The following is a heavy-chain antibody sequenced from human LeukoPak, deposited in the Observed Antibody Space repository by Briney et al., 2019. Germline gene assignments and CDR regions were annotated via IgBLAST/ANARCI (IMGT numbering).Heavy chain of an antibody. CDR3: AREAGYYGSGFYYFDY. J-gene: IGHJ4*02. V-gene: IGHV4-38-2*02. D-gene: IGHD3-10*01. CDR1: GYSISSGYY. CDR2: IYHSGST. Sequence: SETLSLTCAVSGYSISSGYYWGWIRQPPGKGLECTGSIYHSGSTYYNPSLKSRVTISVDTSKNQFSLKLSSVTAADTAVYYCAREAGYYGSGFYYFDYWGQGTLVTVSS.